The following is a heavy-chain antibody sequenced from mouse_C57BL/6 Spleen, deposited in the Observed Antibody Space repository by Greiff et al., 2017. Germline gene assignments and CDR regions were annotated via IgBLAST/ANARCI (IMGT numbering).Heavy chain of an antibody. V-gene: IGHV1-55*01. Sequence: QVQLQQPGAELVKPGASVKMSCNASGYTFTSYWLTWVKQRPGQGLEWIGDIYPGSGSTNYTEQFKSKATLTVDTSSSTAYMQLSSLTSEDSAVYYCARGGYYGSSRYFDVWGTGTTVTVSS. CDR3: ARGGYYGSSRYFDV. CDR2: IYPGSGST. D-gene: IGHD1-1*01. J-gene: IGHJ1*03. CDR1: GYTFTSYW.